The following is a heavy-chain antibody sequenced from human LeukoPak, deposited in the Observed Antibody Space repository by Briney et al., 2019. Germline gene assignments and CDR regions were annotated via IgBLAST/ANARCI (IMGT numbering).Heavy chain of an antibody. CDR1: GGSITSGSDY. D-gene: IGHD2-2*01. Sequence: SQTLSLTCSVSGGSITSGSDYWSWIRQPAGKRLEWIGRSYISGNTNYNPSLESRVTISVDTSRNQFSLKLSSVTAADTAVYYCARDLFLGGYCSSTSCYSHGAFDIWGQGTMVTVSS. CDR3: ARDLFLGGYCSSTSCYSHGAFDI. V-gene: IGHV4-61*02. CDR2: SYISGNT. J-gene: IGHJ3*02.